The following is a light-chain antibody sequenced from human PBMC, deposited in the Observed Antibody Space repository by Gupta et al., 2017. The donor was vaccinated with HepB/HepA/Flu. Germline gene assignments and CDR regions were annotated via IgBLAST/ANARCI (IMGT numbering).Light chain of an antibody. V-gene: IGLV3-21*03. Sequence: SYVLTQPPSVSVAPGKTARITCGGNNIGSKSVHWYQQKPGQAPVLVVYDDSDWPSGIPERFSGSNSGNTATLTISRVEAGDEADYYCQVWDSSSDHPVFGGGTKLTVL. CDR3: QVWDSSSDHPV. J-gene: IGLJ3*02. CDR1: NIGSKS. CDR2: DDS.